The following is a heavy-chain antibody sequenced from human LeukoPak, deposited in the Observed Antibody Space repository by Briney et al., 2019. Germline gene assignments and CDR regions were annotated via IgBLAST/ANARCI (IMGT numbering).Heavy chain of an antibody. Sequence: ASVKVSCKASGYTFTGYYMHWVRQAPGQGLEWMGWINPNSGGTNYAQKFQGRVTMTRDTSISTAYMELSRLRPDDTAVYYCARDNSTSWGWFDPWGQGTLVTVSS. D-gene: IGHD2-2*01. CDR1: GYTFTGYY. J-gene: IGHJ5*02. CDR3: ARDNSTSWGWFDP. CDR2: INPNSGGT. V-gene: IGHV1-2*02.